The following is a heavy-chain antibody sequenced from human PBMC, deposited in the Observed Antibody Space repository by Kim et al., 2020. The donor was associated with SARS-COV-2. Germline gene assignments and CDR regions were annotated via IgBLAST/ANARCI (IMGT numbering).Heavy chain of an antibody. Sequence: YADSVKARFTISRGNAKNSLSLEMNSLGAEDTAVYYCARTRDSGWSYFDYWGQGTLVTVSS. D-gene: IGHD6-19*01. J-gene: IGHJ4*02. CDR3: ARTRDSGWSYFDY. V-gene: IGHV3-11*04.